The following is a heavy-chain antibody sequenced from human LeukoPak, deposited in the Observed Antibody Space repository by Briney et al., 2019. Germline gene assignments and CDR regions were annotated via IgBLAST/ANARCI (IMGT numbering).Heavy chain of an antibody. J-gene: IGHJ4*02. CDR2: IYTSGST. CDR3: AREWSLPKDYYDSSGYLDY. D-gene: IGHD3-22*01. Sequence: PSETLSLTCTVSGGSISSYYWSWIRQPAGKGLEWIGRIYTSGSTNYNPSLQSRVTMSVHTSKNQFSLKLSSVTAADTAVYYCAREWSLPKDYYDSSGYLDYWGQGTLVTVSS. V-gene: IGHV4-4*07. CDR1: GGSISSYY.